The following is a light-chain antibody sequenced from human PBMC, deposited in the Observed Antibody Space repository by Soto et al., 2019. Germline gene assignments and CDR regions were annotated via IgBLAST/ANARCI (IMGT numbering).Light chain of an antibody. CDR1: SSDIGAYDY. Sequence: QSALTQPASLSGSPGQSIPISCTGTSSDIGAYDYVSWFQQHPGKAPKLMISEVNNRPSGVSNRFSGSKSGNTAYLTISGLQVEDEAEYFCSSFTTTSTHVFGTGTKVTVL. CDR3: SSFTTTSTHV. V-gene: IGLV2-14*01. CDR2: EVN. J-gene: IGLJ1*01.